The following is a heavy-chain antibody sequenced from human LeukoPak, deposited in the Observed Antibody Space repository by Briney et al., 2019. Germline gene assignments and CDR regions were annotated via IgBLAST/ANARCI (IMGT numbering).Heavy chain of an antibody. CDR3: ARDCDWFDP. J-gene: IGHJ5*02. V-gene: IGHV4-34*01. CDR2: INHSGST. Sequence: RPSETLSLTCAVYGGSFSGYYWSWIRQPPGEGLEWIGEINHSGSTNYNPSLKRRVTISVDTSKNQFSLKLSSVTAADTAVYYCARDCDWFDPWGQGTLVTVSS. D-gene: IGHD2-21*01. CDR1: GGSFSGYY.